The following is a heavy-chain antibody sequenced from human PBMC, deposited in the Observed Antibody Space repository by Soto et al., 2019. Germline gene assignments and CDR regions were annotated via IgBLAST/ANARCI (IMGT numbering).Heavy chain of an antibody. CDR2: ISAYNGNT. D-gene: IGHD6-19*01. J-gene: IGHJ6*02. CDR1: GYTFNSYG. Sequence: ASVKVSCKASGYTFNSYGISWVRQAPGQGLEWMGWISAYNGNTNYAQKLQGRVTMTTDTSTSTAYMELRSLRSDDTAVYYCARIAVAATTRYYYGMDVWGQGTTVTVS. V-gene: IGHV1-18*04. CDR3: ARIAVAATTRYYYGMDV.